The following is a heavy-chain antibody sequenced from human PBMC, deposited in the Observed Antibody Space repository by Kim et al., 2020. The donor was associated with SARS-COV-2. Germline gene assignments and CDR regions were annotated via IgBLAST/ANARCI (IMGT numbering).Heavy chain of an antibody. CDR2: T. CDR3: ARGSWGEPLFDY. J-gene: IGHJ4*02. Sequence: TTGAEKIQGRVTWTRDTSTNTAYMELRSLRSDDTALYYCARGSWGEPLFDYWGQGTLLTVSS. D-gene: IGHD1-26*01. V-gene: IGHV1-18*01.